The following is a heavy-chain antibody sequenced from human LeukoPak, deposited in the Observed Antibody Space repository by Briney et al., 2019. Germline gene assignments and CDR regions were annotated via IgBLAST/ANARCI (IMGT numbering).Heavy chain of an antibody. CDR2: AYHSGST. J-gene: IGHJ4*02. CDR1: GGSMTSYF. V-gene: IGHV4-59*08. D-gene: IGHD1-1*01. Sequence: PSETLSLTCTVSGGSMTSYFWSWIRQPPGKGLEWIGYAYHSGSTSYNPSLKSRVSISEDTSKNQFSLKLSSVTAADTAVYYCARANPNWNPPDYWGQGTLVTVSS. CDR3: ARANPNWNPPDY.